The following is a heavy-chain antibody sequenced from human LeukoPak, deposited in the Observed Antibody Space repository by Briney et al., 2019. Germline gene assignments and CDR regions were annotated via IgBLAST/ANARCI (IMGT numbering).Heavy chain of an antibody. D-gene: IGHD3-10*01. CDR3: ARGSNLLRTLDY. Sequence: PSETLSLTCTVSGGSISGSSYYWGWIRQPPGKGLEWIGSIFYSGSTYYNPSLKSRVTISVDTSKNQFSLKLSSVTAADTAVYYCARGSNLLRTLDYWGQGTLVTISS. CDR1: GGSISGSSYY. CDR2: IFYSGST. J-gene: IGHJ4*02. V-gene: IGHV4-39*01.